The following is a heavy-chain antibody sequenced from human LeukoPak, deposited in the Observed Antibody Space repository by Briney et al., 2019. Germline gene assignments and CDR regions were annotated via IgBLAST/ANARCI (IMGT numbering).Heavy chain of an antibody. Sequence: HPGGSLRLSCAASGFTFSDYALGWVRQAPGRGLEWVATLSGSGAGTYYSDTVQGRFTISRDNSKRTLFLQMNSLRAEDTAFYYCAKAELGVDTFFDYWGQETLVTVSS. V-gene: IGHV3-23*01. D-gene: IGHD3-3*01. CDR1: GFTFSDYA. CDR3: AKAELGVDTFFDY. CDR2: LSGSGAGT. J-gene: IGHJ4*02.